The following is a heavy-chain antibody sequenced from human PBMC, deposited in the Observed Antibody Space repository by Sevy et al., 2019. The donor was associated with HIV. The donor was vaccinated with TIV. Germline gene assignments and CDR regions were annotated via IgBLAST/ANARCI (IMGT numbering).Heavy chain of an antibody. CDR2: ISGSGKST. CDR3: TKDQGESSGYYPLGAFDI. J-gene: IGHJ3*02. D-gene: IGHD3-22*01. V-gene: IGHV3-23*01. CDR1: GFTFRNYA. Sequence: GGSLRLSCAASGFTFRNYAMNWVRQGPGKGLEWVSTISGSGKSTYYADSVKGRFTFSRDNSKNTLYLQMNSLRAEDTAVYYSTKDQGESSGYYPLGAFDIWGQGTMVTVSS.